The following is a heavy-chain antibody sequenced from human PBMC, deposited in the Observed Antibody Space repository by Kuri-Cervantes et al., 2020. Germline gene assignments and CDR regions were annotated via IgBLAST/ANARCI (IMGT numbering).Heavy chain of an antibody. D-gene: IGHD3-3*01. CDR1: GFTFSSYA. CDR2: ISYDGSNK. CDR3: ARDSVVTYYDFWSGYPASDYYYYGMDV. V-gene: IGHV3-30*14. Sequence: GESLKISCAASGFTFSSYAMHWVRQAPGKGLEWVAVISYDGSNKYYADSVKGRFTISRDNSKNTLYLQMNSLRAEDTAVYYCARDSVVTYYDFWSGYPASDYYYYGMDVWGQGTTVTV. J-gene: IGHJ6*02.